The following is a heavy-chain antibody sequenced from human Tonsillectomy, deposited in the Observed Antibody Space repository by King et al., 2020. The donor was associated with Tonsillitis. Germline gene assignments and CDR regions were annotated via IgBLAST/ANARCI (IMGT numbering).Heavy chain of an antibody. D-gene: IGHD2-8*01. CDR1: GGSFSGYY. Sequence: VQLQQWGAGLLKPSETLSLTCAVYGGSFSGYYWSWIRQPPGKGLEWIGEINHSGSTNYNPSLKSRVTISLDTSKNQFSLKLSSVTAADTAVYYCARVVYCTNGVCPNSSGWWGKYYYYYYYMDVWGKGTTVTVSS. CDR3: ARVVYCTNGVCPNSSGWWGKYYYYYYYMDV. CDR2: INHSGST. J-gene: IGHJ6*03. V-gene: IGHV4-34*01.